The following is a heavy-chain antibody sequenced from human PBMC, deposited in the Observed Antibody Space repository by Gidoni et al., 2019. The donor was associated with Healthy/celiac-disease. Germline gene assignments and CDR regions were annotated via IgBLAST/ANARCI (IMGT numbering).Heavy chain of an antibody. J-gene: IGHJ6*02. CDR1: GFTFSRYS. Sequence: EVQLVESGGGLVKPGGSLRLSCAASGFTFSRYSMNWVRQAPGKGLEWVSSISSSSSYIYYADSVKGRFTISRDNAKNSLYLQMNSLRAEDTAVYYCARYDSSGYYYAYYYYYGMDVWGQGTTVTVSS. CDR2: ISSSSSYI. V-gene: IGHV3-21*01. CDR3: ARYDSSGYYYAYYYYYGMDV. D-gene: IGHD3-22*01.